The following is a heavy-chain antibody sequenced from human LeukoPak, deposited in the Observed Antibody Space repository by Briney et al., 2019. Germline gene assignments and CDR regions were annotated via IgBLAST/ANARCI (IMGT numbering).Heavy chain of an antibody. CDR1: GFTFSGSA. CDR2: IRSKANSYAT. Sequence: PGGSLRLSCAASGFTFSGSAMHWVRQASGKGLEWVGRIRSKANSYATAYAASVKGRFTISRDDSKNTAYLQMNSLKTEDTAVYYCASTPGKLWFGELSRWGQGTLVTVSS. J-gene: IGHJ4*02. CDR3: ASTPGKLWFGELSR. V-gene: IGHV3-73*01. D-gene: IGHD3-10*01.